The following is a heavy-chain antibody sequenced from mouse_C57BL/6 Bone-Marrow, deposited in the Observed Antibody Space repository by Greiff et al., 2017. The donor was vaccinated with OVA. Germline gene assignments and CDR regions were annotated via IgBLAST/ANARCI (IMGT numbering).Heavy chain of an antibody. V-gene: IGHV3-6*01. CDR1: GYSITSGYY. CDR3: ARDRTGSAY. D-gene: IGHD4-1*01. Sequence: EVHLVESGPGLVKPSQSLSLTCSVTGYSITSGYYWNWIRQFPGNKLEWMGYISYDGSNNYNPSLKNRISITRDTSKNQFFLKLNSVTTEDTATYYCARDRTGSAYWGQGTLVTVSA. J-gene: IGHJ3*01. CDR2: ISYDGSN.